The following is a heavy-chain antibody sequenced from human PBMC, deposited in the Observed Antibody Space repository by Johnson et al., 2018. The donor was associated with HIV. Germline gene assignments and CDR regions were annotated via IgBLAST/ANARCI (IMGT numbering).Heavy chain of an antibody. Sequence: VQLVESGGGLVQPGGSLRLSCAASGFTFSSYWMSWVRQAPGKGLEWVANIKQDGSEKYYVDSVKGRFTISRDNFKNTLYLQMNSLRAEDMAVDYCARDTRQWDAFDIWGQGTMVTVSS. CDR2: IKQDGSEK. CDR1: GFTFSSYW. V-gene: IGHV3-7*03. CDR3: ARDTRQWDAFDI. D-gene: IGHD6-19*01. J-gene: IGHJ3*02.